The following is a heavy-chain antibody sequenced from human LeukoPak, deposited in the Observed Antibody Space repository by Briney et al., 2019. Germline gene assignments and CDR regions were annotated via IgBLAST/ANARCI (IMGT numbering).Heavy chain of an antibody. Sequence: PGGSLRLSCAASGFTFSSYSMNWVRQAPGKGLEWVADIKRDGSEKSQGRFTISRDNAKNSLFLQMSGLRADDTAVYYCARGPDYGSRSDFLDFWGQGILVTVSS. CDR3: ARGPDYGSRSDFLDF. D-gene: IGHD3-10*01. V-gene: IGHV3-7*01. CDR1: GFTFSSYS. J-gene: IGHJ4*02. CDR2: IKRDGSEK.